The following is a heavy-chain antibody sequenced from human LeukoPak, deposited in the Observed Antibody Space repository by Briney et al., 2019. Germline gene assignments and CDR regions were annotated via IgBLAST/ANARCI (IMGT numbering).Heavy chain of an antibody. D-gene: IGHD3-22*01. Sequence: GASVKASCKASGYTFTGYYMHWVRQAPGQGLEWMGWINPNSGGTNYAQKFQGRVTMTRDTSISTAYMELSRLRSDDTAVYYCEREDYDSSGSVDYWGQGTLVTVSS. CDR1: GYTFTGYY. CDR2: INPNSGGT. J-gene: IGHJ4*02. V-gene: IGHV1-2*02. CDR3: EREDYDSSGSVDY.